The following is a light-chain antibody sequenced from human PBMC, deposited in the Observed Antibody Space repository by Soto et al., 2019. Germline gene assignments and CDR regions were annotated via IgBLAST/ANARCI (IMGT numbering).Light chain of an antibody. Sequence: DIQMTQSPSSLSASVGDRVTITCRASQSISSXLNWYQQKPGKAPKLLIYAASSLQSGVPSRFSGSGSGTDFTLTISSLQPEDFATYYCQQSYSTRITFGQGTRLEIK. CDR2: AAS. J-gene: IGKJ5*01. CDR1: QSISSX. V-gene: IGKV1-39*01. CDR3: QQSYSTRIT.